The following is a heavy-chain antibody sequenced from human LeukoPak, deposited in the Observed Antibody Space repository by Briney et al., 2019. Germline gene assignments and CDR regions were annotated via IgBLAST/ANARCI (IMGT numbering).Heavy chain of an antibody. D-gene: IGHD6-19*01. CDR2: INWSGGST. Sequence: GGSLRLSCAASGFTFEEHGMSWVRQAPGKGLEWVSGINWSGGSTGYGESAKGRFTISRDNAKNSLYLQMNSLRAEDTALYYCAGGDSSGWYFDYWGQGILVTVSS. J-gene: IGHJ4*02. CDR3: AGGDSSGWYFDY. CDR1: GFTFEEHG. V-gene: IGHV3-20*04.